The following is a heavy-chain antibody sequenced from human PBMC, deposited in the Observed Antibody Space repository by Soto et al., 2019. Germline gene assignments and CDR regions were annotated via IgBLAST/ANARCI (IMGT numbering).Heavy chain of an antibody. CDR1: GGSVSSSIYY. J-gene: IGHJ5*02. CDR2: IYYSGST. V-gene: IGHV4-39*01. CDR3: ERQSRDWFDP. Sequence: SESLAISCTVSGGSVSSSIYYWGWIRQPPGKGLEWIGSIYYSGSTYYNPSLKSRVTISVDTSKNQFSLKLSSVTAADTAVYYCERQSRDWFDPWGQGTLVTVSS.